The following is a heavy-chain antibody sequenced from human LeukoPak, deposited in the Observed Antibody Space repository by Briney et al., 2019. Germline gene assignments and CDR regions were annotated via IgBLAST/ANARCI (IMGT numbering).Heavy chain of an antibody. Sequence: PGRSLRLSCAASGFTSSSYGMHWVRQAPGKGLEWVAVISYDGSNKYYADSVKGRFTISRDNSKNTLYLQMNSLRAEDTAVYYCAKATGIAVNFYYGMDVWGKGTTVTVSS. D-gene: IGHD6-19*01. V-gene: IGHV3-30*18. CDR1: GFTSSSYG. J-gene: IGHJ6*04. CDR2: ISYDGSNK. CDR3: AKATGIAVNFYYGMDV.